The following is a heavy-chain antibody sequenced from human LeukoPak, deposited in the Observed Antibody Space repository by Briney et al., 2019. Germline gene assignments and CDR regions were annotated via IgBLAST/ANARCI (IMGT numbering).Heavy chain of an antibody. D-gene: IGHD3-22*01. CDR1: GFTFSSYA. CDR3: ARGGYYYDSSGYYFDY. Sequence: GGSLRLSCAASGFTFSSYAMHWVRQAPGKGLEWVAVISYDGSNKYYADSVKGRFTISRDNSKNTLYLQMNSLRAEDTAVYYCARGGYYYDSSGYYFDYWGQGTLVTVSS. CDR2: ISYDGSNK. J-gene: IGHJ4*02. V-gene: IGHV3-30*01.